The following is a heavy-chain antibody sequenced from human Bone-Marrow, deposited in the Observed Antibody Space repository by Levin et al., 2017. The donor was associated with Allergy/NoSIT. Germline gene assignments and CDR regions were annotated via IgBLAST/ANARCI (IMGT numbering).Heavy chain of an antibody. J-gene: IGHJ6*02. D-gene: IGHD5-18*01. V-gene: IGHV4-39*07. Sequence: SQTLSLTCTVSGGSISSSSYYWGWIRQPPGKGLEWIGSIYYSGSTYYNPSLKSRVTISVDTSKNQFSLKLSSVTAADTAVYYCARGGQLWADYYYYYGMDVWGQGTTVTVSS. CDR3: ARGGQLWADYYYYYGMDV. CDR2: IYYSGST. CDR1: GGSISSSSYY.